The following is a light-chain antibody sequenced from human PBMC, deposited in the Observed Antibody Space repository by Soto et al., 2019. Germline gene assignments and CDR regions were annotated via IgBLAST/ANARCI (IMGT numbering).Light chain of an antibody. CDR2: EVS. CDR3: SSYTSSNTFV. CDR1: STDVGGYNY. Sequence: QSVLTQPASVSGSPGQSITISCAGTSTDVGGYNYVSWYQQHPGKAPKLMISEVSNRPSGVSNRFSGSKSGNTASLTISGLQAEDEGDYYCSSYTSSNTFVFGSGTKVTVL. J-gene: IGLJ1*01. V-gene: IGLV2-14*01.